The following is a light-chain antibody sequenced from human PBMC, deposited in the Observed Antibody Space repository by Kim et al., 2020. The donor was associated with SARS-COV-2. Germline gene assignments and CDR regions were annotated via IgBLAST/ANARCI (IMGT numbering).Light chain of an antibody. Sequence: AIQLTQSPSSLSAPVGDRVTVTCRASQGINTALAWYQQKPGKAPKLLIYDASSLESGVPSRFSGTGSGTDFTLTISSLQPEDFATYYCQQFDNYPLTFGGGTKVDIK. CDR2: DAS. CDR3: QQFDNYPLT. CDR1: QGINTA. J-gene: IGKJ4*01. V-gene: IGKV1D-13*01.